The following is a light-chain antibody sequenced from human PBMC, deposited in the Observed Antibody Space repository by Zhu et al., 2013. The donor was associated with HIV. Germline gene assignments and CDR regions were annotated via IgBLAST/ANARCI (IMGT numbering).Light chain of an antibody. J-gene: IGKJ2*01. CDR3: QHRSEGPPYT. Sequence: EVVMTQSPDTLSVSPGDRATLSCRASQTIGSNLAWYQQKPGQAPKLLMSGASTRATGVPARFSASGSGTDFTLTISSLEPEDVAVYFCQHRSEGPPYTFGPGTKLEIK. V-gene: IGKV3-15*01. CDR1: QTIGSN. CDR2: GAS.